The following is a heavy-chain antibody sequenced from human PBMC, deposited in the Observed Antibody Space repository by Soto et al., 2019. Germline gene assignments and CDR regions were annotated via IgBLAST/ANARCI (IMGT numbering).Heavy chain of an antibody. CDR1: GYSFTSYW. Sequence: PGESLKISCKGSGYSFTSYWISWVRQMPGKGLEWMGRIDPSDSYTNYSPSFQGHVTISADKSISTAYLQWSSLKASDTAMYCCASHRGTSPRPGPWGQGTLVTVSS. V-gene: IGHV5-10-1*01. J-gene: IGHJ5*02. CDR3: ASHRGTSPRPGP. D-gene: IGHD2-2*01. CDR2: IDPSDSYT.